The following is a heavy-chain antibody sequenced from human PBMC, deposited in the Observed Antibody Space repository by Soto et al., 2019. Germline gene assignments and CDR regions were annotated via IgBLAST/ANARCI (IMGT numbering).Heavy chain of an antibody. D-gene: IGHD6-6*01. CDR2: FEPEDGET. Sequence: QVQLVQSGAEVKKPGASVKVSCKVSGYTLTELSMHWVRQAPGKGLEWMGGFEPEDGETIYAQKFQGKVTMTEDTSTDTAYMELSSLRSEDTAVYYCATPSRYSSSAQVDYWGQGTLVTVSS. V-gene: IGHV1-24*01. CDR1: GYTLTELS. CDR3: ATPSRYSSSAQVDY. J-gene: IGHJ4*02.